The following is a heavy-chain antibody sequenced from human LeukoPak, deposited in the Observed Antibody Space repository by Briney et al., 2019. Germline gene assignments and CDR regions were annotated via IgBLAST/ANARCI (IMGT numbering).Heavy chain of an antibody. Sequence: GGSLRLTCAASGFTFSSYWMSWVRQAPGKGLEWVANIKQDGSEKYYVDSVKGRFTISRDNAKNSLYLQMNSLRAEDTAVYYCARAGAHSSSSLRYWGQGTLVTVSS. CDR1: GFTFSSYW. J-gene: IGHJ4*02. CDR2: IKQDGSEK. V-gene: IGHV3-7*03. CDR3: ARAGAHSSSSLRY. D-gene: IGHD6-13*01.